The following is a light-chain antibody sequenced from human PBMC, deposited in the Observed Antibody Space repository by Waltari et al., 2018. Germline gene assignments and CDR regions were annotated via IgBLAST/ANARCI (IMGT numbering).Light chain of an antibody. CDR3: QHYVRLPAT. Sequence: EVVLTQSPGTLSLSPGERATLACRASQSVGTSLAWYQQKPGQAPRLLIYGASRRATGIPDRCSGSGDGTDFSRTISRLEPEDFAVYYCQHYVRLPATFGQGTKVEI. V-gene: IGKV3-20*01. J-gene: IGKJ1*01. CDR1: QSVGTS. CDR2: GAS.